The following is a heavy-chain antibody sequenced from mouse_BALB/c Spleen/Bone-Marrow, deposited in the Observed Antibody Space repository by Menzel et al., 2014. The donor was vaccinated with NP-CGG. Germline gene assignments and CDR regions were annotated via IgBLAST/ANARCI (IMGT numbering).Heavy chain of an antibody. J-gene: IGHJ3*01. CDR2: INPDSSTI. V-gene: IGHV4-1*02. CDR3: ARLGYYGGFAY. D-gene: IGHD2-3*01. Sequence: EVQLVESGGGLVQPGRSLKLSCAASGFDFSGFWMGWVRQAPGKGLEWIGEINPDSSTINYTPSLKDRFIIPRDNAKNTLYLQMSKVRSEDTALYYCARLGYYGGFAYWGQGTLVTVSA. CDR1: GFDFSGFW.